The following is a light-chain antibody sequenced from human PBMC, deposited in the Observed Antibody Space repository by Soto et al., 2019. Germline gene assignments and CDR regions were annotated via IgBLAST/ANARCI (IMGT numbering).Light chain of an antibody. CDR3: QQCGSSPWT. CDR2: AAS. Sequence: EIVLTHSPGTLSLSPGEGATLSSRASQSVSSYYLAWYQQKPGQAPRLLIYAASSRATGIPDRFSGGGSGTDFTLTISRLEPEDFAVYYCQQCGSSPWTFGQGTKVDIK. J-gene: IGKJ1*01. V-gene: IGKV3-20*01. CDR1: QSVSSYY.